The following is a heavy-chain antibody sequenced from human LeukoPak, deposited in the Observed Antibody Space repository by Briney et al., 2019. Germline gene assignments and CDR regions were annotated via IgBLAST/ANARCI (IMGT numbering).Heavy chain of an antibody. CDR1: GFTFRSYS. V-gene: IGHV3-48*02. D-gene: IGHD6-13*01. Sequence: GGSLRLSCAASGFTFRSYSMNWVRQAPGKGLEWVSYISSSSSTIYYADSVKGRFTISRDNAKNSLYLHMNSLRDEDTAVYDCARISSWSDYWGQGTLVTVSS. CDR2: ISSSSSTI. CDR3: ARISSWSDY. J-gene: IGHJ4*02.